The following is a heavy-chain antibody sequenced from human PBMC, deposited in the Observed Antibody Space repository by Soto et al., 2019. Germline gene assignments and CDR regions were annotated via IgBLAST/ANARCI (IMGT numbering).Heavy chain of an antibody. V-gene: IGHV1-69*01. J-gene: IGHJ4*02. CDR3: ARDIKTYPYDSSGYYFD. CDR1: GGTFSSYA. Sequence: QVQLVQSGAEVKKPGSSVKVSCKASGGTFSSYAISWVRQAPGQGLEWMGGIIPIFGTANYAQKFQGRVTITADESTSTAYMELSSLGSEDTAVYYCARDIKTYPYDSSGYYFDWGQGTLVTVSS. D-gene: IGHD3-22*01. CDR2: IIPIFGTA.